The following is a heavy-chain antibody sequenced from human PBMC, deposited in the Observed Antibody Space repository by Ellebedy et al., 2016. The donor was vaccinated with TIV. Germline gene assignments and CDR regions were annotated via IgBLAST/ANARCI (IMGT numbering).Heavy chain of an antibody. CDR1: GDSITSHS. D-gene: IGHD3-10*01. CDR3: AREVNYGSGGGLYP. Sequence: MPSETLSLTCTVSGDSITSHSWTWIRQPPGKGLASIGYMHKSGRIDYNPSLKSRVTISADTSKNQFSLKLNSVTAADTAVYYCAREVNYGSGGGLYPWGQGTLVTVSS. J-gene: IGHJ5*02. CDR2: MHKSGRI. V-gene: IGHV4-59*11.